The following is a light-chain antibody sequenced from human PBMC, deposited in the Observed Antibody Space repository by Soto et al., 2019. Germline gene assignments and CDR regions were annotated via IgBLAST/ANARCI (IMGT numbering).Light chain of an antibody. Sequence: QSALTQPASVSGSPGQSITISCTGTSSDVGGYNYVSWYQQHPGKAPKRMIYEVSNRPSGVSNRFSGSKSGNTASLTISGLQAEDEAHYYCSSYTSSITYVFGTGTKVTVL. CDR3: SSYTSSITYV. CDR1: SSDVGGYNY. CDR2: EVS. J-gene: IGLJ1*01. V-gene: IGLV2-14*01.